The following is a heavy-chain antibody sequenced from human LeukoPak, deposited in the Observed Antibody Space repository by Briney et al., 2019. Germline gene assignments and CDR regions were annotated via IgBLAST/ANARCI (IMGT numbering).Heavy chain of an antibody. CDR1: GGSFSGYY. V-gene: IGHV4-34*01. J-gene: IGHJ6*03. D-gene: IGHD3-3*01. CDR2: INHSGSS. CDR3: ARGGNYDFYYYMDV. Sequence: SETLSLICAVYGGSFSGYYWSWIRQPPGKGLEWIGEINHSGSSNYNPSLKSRVTISVDTSKNQFSLKLSSVTAADTAVYYCARGGNYDFYYYMDVWGKGTTVTVSS.